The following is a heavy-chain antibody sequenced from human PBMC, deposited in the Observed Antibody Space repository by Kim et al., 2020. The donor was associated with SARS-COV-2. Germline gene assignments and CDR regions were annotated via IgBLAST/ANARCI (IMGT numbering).Heavy chain of an antibody. Sequence: GGSLRLSCAASGFSLGDYWMNWVRQAPGKALVWVANIKQDGTDQHYVDSVKGRFTISRDNAKNSLYLQMNTLRAEYPAVYYRARWTSTSYYCGQGTLV. CDR3: ARWTSTSYY. D-gene: IGHD3-3*02. J-gene: IGHJ4*02. V-gene: IGHV3-7*01. CDR2: IKQDGTDQ. CDR1: GFSLGDYW.